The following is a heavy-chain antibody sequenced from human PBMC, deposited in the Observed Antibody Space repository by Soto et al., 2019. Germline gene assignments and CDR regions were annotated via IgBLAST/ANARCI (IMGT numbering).Heavy chain of an antibody. CDR1: GADINTYS. J-gene: IGHJ6*02. CDR2: IYTSASI. CDR3: ARDREAGYNFYYGMDV. Sequence: SETLSLTCSVSGADINTYSWTWIRQRAGKGLEWIGRIYTSASINYNPSLKGRVTLSVDTSTNQVSLRLASVTAADTAVYYCARDREAGYNFYYGMDVWGQGTTVTVSS. D-gene: IGHD6-19*01. V-gene: IGHV4-4*07.